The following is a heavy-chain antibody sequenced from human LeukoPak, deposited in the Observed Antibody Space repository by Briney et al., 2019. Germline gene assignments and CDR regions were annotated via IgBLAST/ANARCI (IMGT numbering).Heavy chain of an antibody. J-gene: IGHJ6*02. Sequence: ASVKVSCKASGYTFTDYYMHWVRQAPGQGLEWMGWTNLNSGVTNYPQKFQGRVTMTRDTSISTAYLELSRLRSDDTAVYYCARDGGMDVWGQGTTVTVSS. CDR3: ARDGGMDV. V-gene: IGHV1-2*02. CDR2: TNLNSGVT. CDR1: GYTFTDYY.